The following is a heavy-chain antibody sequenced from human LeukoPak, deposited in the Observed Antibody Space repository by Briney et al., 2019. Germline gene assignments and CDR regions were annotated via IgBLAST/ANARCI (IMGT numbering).Heavy chain of an antibody. Sequence: AASVKVSCKASGYTFTSYDINWVRQATGQGLEWMGWMNPNSGNTGYAQKFQGRVTMTRNTSISTAYMELSSLRSEDTAVYYCARAPPVYCSGGSCYGGYWGQGTLVTVSS. CDR2: MNPNSGNT. CDR1: GYTFTSYD. V-gene: IGHV1-8*01. D-gene: IGHD2-15*01. CDR3: ARAPPVYCSGGSCYGGY. J-gene: IGHJ4*02.